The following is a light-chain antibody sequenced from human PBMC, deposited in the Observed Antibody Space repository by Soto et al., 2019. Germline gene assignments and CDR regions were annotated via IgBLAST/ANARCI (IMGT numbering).Light chain of an antibody. CDR3: QQYGSSPYT. CDR1: QTGSTS. CDR2: GAS. Sequence: EIVLTQSPGTLSLSPGDTATLSCKASQTGSTSLSWYQQKPGQAPRLLIYGASSRATGIPDRFSGSGSGTDFTLTISRLEPEDFAVYYCQQYGSSPYTFGLGTKVDIK. J-gene: IGKJ2*01. V-gene: IGKV3-20*01.